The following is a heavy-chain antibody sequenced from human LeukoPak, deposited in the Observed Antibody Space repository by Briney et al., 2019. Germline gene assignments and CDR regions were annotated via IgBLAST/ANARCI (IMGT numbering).Heavy chain of an antibody. CDR2: IRGSGDST. V-gene: IGHV3-23*01. Sequence: PGGSLRLSCAASGFTFSSYAMSWVRQAPGKGLEWVSAIRGSGDSTYYADSVKGRFTISRDNSKNTPYLQINSLRAEDTAVYYCAKDSHGDPTLLTDYWGQGTLVTVSS. CDR3: AKDSHGDPTLLTDY. CDR1: GFTFSSYA. D-gene: IGHD4-17*01. J-gene: IGHJ4*02.